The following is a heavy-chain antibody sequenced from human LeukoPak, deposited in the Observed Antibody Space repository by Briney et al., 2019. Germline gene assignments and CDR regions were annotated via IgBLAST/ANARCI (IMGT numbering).Heavy chain of an antibody. CDR3: ARVNCSSTSCSRVNWFDP. D-gene: IGHD2-2*01. CDR2: IYNSGST. Sequence: PSETLSLTCTVSGGSISSYYWSWIRQPAGKGLEWIGRIYNSGSTTYNPSLKSRVTISVDTSKNQFSLKLSSVTAADTAVYYCARVNCSSTSCSRVNWFDPWGQGTLVTVSS. V-gene: IGHV4-4*07. J-gene: IGHJ5*02. CDR1: GGSISSYY.